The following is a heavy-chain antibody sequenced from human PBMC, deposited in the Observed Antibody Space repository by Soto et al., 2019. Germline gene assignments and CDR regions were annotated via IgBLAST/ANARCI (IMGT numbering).Heavy chain of an antibody. CDR1: GGTFSSYA. CDR3: ARDHCSSTSCYYYYYGMDV. V-gene: IGHV1-69*13. CDR2: IIPIFGTA. J-gene: IGHJ6*02. Sequence: SVKVSCKASGGTFSSYAISWVRQAPGQGLEWMGGIIPIFGTANYAQKFQGRVTITADESTSTAYMELSSLRSEDTAVYYCARDHCSSTSCYYYYYGMDVWGQGTTVTVSS. D-gene: IGHD2-2*01.